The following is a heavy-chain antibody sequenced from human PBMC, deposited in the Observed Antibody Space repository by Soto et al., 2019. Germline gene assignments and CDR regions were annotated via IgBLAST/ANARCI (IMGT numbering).Heavy chain of an antibody. J-gene: IGHJ5*02. D-gene: IGHD1-26*01. V-gene: IGHV4-59*08. Sequence: QVQLQESGPGLVKSSETLSLACSVSGGSISGSYWSWIRQPPGKALEWIGYIYSSGSTNYNPSLKSRATISVDTSKNQIAREVRSASAADTAVYYCARHATTTEAEGWFDPWGHGTLFTVSS. CDR3: ARHATTTEAEGWFDP. CDR1: GGSISGSY. CDR2: IYSSGST.